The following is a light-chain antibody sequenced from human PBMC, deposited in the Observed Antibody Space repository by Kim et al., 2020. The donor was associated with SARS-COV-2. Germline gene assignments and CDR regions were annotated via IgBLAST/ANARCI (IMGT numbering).Light chain of an antibody. CDR2: DVS. J-gene: IGLJ1*01. V-gene: IGLV2-14*03. CDR3: NSYTSSRTYV. CDR1: SSDIGLYHY. Sequence: QSALTQPASVSASPGQSITMSCTETSSDIGLYHYVSWYQQYPGKAPILMIYDVSKRPSGVSNRFSGSKSCNTSSLTISRIQTEDEGDYYCNSYTSSRTYVFGTGTKVTVL.